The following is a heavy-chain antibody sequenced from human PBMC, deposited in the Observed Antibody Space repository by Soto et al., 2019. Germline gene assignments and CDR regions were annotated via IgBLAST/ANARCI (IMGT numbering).Heavy chain of an antibody. CDR2: ISGSGGST. V-gene: IGHV3-23*04. Sequence: EVQLVESGGGLVQPGGSLRVSCVVSGFTFKRHALYWVRQAPGKGLASVSGISGSGGSTDYADSVKGRFPISRDNSKDTLYLQMNSLRAEDTAVYYCTRAQSGSYLAFNYYGMDVWGQGTTVTVSS. J-gene: IGHJ6*02. D-gene: IGHD1-26*01. CDR1: GFTFKRHA. CDR3: TRAQSGSYLAFNYYGMDV.